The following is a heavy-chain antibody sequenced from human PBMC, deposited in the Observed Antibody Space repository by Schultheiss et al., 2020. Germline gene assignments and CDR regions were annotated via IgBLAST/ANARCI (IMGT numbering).Heavy chain of an antibody. Sequence: GGSLRLSCAASGFTFSSYGMHWVRQAPGKGLEWVAVISYDGSNKYYADSVKGRFTISRDNSKNTLYLQMNSLRAEDTAVYYCARVAPGGVPYGMDVWGKGTTVTVSS. D-gene: IGHD1-1*01. CDR1: GFTFSSYG. CDR2: ISYDGSNK. CDR3: ARVAPGGVPYGMDV. J-gene: IGHJ6*04. V-gene: IGHV3-30*03.